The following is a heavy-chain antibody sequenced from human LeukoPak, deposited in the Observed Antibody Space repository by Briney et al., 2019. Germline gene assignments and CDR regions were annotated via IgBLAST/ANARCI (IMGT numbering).Heavy chain of an antibody. CDR3: AEEYRDPRDGYKAYQTR. D-gene: IGHD5-24*01. CDR1: GGSISSSNYY. Sequence: PSETLSLTCTVSGGSISSSNYYWGWIRQPPEKGLEWIAEINHSGSTNYNPSLKSRVTISVDTSNYQLSLKLSSVTAADAAVYYCAEEYRDPRDGYKAYQTRWGQGTPVTVSS. J-gene: IGHJ4*02. V-gene: IGHV4-39*07. CDR2: INHSGST.